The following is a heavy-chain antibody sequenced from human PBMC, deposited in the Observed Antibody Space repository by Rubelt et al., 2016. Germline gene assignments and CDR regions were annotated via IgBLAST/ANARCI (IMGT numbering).Heavy chain of an antibody. CDR3: ASDMSQQLDAQYFPH. CDR2: ISWNSGSI. Sequence: GFTFDDYAMHWVRQAPGKGLEWVSGISWNSGSIGYADSVKGRFTISRDNAKNSLYLQMNSLRAEDTAVYYCASDMSQQLDAQYFPHWDHGTLVTVSS. V-gene: IGHV3-9*01. CDR1: GFTFDDYA. D-gene: IGHD6-13*01. J-gene: IGHJ1*01.